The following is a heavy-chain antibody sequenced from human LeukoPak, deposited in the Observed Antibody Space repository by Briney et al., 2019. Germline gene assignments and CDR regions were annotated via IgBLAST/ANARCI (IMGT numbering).Heavy chain of an antibody. CDR3: ARGGTRLYFQH. J-gene: IGHJ1*01. CDR1: GFTFSSYS. D-gene: IGHD3-16*01. CDR2: IYYSGST. Sequence: KAGGSLRLSCAASGFTFSSYSMNWVRQAPGKGLEWIGYIYYSGSTNYNPSLKSRVTISVDTSKNQFSLKLRSVTAADTAVYYCARGGTRLYFQHWGQGTLVTVSS. V-gene: IGHV4-59*01.